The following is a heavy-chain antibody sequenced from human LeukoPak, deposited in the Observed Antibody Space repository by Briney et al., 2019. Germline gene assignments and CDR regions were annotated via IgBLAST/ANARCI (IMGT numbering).Heavy chain of an antibody. J-gene: IGHJ3*02. CDR1: GYTSTSYA. D-gene: IGHD2-8*01. Sequence: ASVKVSCKASGYTSTSYAMHWVRQAPGQRLEWMGWINAGNGNTKYSQKFQGRVTITWDTSASTAYMELSSLRSEDTAVYYCARDRGVPGPGNALDIWGQGTMVTVSS. V-gene: IGHV1-3*01. CDR3: ARDRGVPGPGNALDI. CDR2: INAGNGNT.